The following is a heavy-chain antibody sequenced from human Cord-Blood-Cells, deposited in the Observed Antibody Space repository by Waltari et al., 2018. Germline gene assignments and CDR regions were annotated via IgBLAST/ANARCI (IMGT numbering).Heavy chain of an antibody. CDR3: ARVAPRTGLWYFDL. V-gene: IGHV3-33*01. D-gene: IGHD7-27*01. CDR1: GFTFSSYG. J-gene: IGHJ2*01. Sequence: QVQLVESGGGVVQPGRSLRLSCAASGFTFSSYGMHWVRPAPGTGLEWVAVIWYDGSNKYYADSVKGRFTISRDNSKNTLYLQMNSLRAEDTAVYYCARVAPRTGLWYFDLWGRGTLVTVSS. CDR2: IWYDGSNK.